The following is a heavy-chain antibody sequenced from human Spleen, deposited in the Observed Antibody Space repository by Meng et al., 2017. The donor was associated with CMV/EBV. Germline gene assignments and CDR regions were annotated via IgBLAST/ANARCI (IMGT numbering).Heavy chain of an antibody. V-gene: IGHV1-69*02. CDR3: ARHPYCSSASCYRDWYFDL. J-gene: IGHJ2*01. CDR2: ITPVLGIA. D-gene: IGHD2-2*02. Sequence: TLSRYTISWVRQAPGQGLEWMGRITPVLGIANYAQKFLGRVTISADKSTATAYMEVSSLRSEDTAVYYCARHPYCSSASCYRDWYFDLWGRGTLVTVSS. CDR1: TLSRYT.